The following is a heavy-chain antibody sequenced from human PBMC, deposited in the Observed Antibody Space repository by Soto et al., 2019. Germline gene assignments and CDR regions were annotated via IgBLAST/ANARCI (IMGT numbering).Heavy chain of an antibody. CDR2: ISPTGGTI. CDR3: ASSPNGLRYFDR. CDR1: GFAFSNYN. J-gene: IGHJ4*01. Sequence: PGVSLRLSFAASGFAFSNYNMNWFRQTPGKGLEWVSVISPTGGTIYYADSVKGRFTMSRDNSKNTLFLQMNNLRAEDSAIYYCASSPNGLRYFDRWGQGTLVTVSS. D-gene: IGHD3-9*01. V-gene: IGHV3-23*01.